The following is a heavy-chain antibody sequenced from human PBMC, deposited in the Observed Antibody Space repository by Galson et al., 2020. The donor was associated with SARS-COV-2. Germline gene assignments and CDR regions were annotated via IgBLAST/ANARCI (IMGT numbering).Heavy chain of an antibody. D-gene: IGHD2-2*01. V-gene: IGHV1-2*04. CDR2: INPNSGGT. J-gene: IGHJ3*02. Sequence: ASVKVSCKASGYTFTGYYMHWVRQAPGQGLEWMGWINPNSGGTNYAQKFQGWVTMTRDTSISTAYMELSRLRSDDTAVYYCARGDIVVVPAAPWDDAFDIWGQGTMVTVSS. CDR1: GYTFTGYY. CDR3: ARGDIVVVPAAPWDDAFDI.